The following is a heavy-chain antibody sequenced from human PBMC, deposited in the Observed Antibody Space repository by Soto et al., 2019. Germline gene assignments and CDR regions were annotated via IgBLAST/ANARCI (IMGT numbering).Heavy chain of an antibody. CDR2: ISAYNGKT. Sequence: QVQLVQSGAEVKKPGASVKVSCKASGYTFASYAISWMRQAPGQGLEWMGWISAYNGKTNYTQKPQGRVTMTTGTTSSKAYIQLRSMRCEDTGVYYCARHPPPPEYGGQGTRVSVSS. J-gene: IGHJ4*02. CDR1: GYTFASYA. V-gene: IGHV1-18*01. CDR3: ARHPPPPEY.